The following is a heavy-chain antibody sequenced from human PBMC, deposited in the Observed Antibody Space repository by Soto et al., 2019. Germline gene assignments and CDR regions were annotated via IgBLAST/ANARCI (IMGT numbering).Heavy chain of an antibody. J-gene: IGHJ4*02. CDR3: ARGRSTSWFSDY. CDR2: MNPNSGNT. V-gene: IGHV1-8*01. Sequence: QVQLVQSGAEVKKPGASVKVSCKTSVYTFTSYDINWVRQSTGHGLEWMGWMNPNSGNTGYAQNLQGRVTMTRNTSISPAYMELSGLRSDDTAVYYCARGRSTSWFSDYWGQGTLVTVSS. D-gene: IGHD6-13*01. CDR1: VYTFTSYD.